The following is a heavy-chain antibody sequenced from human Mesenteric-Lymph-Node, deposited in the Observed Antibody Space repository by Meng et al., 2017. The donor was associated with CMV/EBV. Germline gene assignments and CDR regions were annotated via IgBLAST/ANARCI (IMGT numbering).Heavy chain of an antibody. J-gene: IGHJ6*02. D-gene: IGHD6-6*01. CDR2: INPNSGGT. Sequence: ASVKVSCKASGYTFTGYYMHWVRQAPGQGLEWMGWINPNSGGTNYAQKLQGRVTMTRDTSISTAYMELSRLRSDDTAVYYCARDQKQLVHHIYYYYGMDVWGQGTTVTVSS. V-gene: IGHV1-2*02. CDR1: GYTFTGYY. CDR3: ARDQKQLVHHIYYYYGMDV.